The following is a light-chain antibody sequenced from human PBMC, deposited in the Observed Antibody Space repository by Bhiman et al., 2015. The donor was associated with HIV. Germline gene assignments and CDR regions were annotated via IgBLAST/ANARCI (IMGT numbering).Light chain of an antibody. J-gene: IGLJ2*01. CDR2: GKN. CDR1: SLRSYY. Sequence: SSELTQDPAVSVALGQTVRITCQGDSLRSYYASWYQQKPGQAPVLVIYGKNKRPSGIPDRFSGSSSGNTASLTITGAQAEDEADYYCNSRDSSDDHVVFGGGTKVTVL. CDR3: NSRDSSDDHVV. V-gene: IGLV3-19*01.